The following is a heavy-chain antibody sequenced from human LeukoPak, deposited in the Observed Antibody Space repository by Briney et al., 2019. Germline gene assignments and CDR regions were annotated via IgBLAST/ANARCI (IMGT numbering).Heavy chain of an antibody. Sequence: GGSLRFSCAASGFTFSSYAMSWVRQAPGKGLEWVSAISGSGSSTYYADSVKGRFTISRDNSKNTLYLQMNSLRAEDTALYYCAKRDGYNSNPLKDWGQGTLVTVSS. V-gene: IGHV3-23*01. D-gene: IGHD5-24*01. CDR3: AKRDGYNSNPLKD. J-gene: IGHJ4*02. CDR2: ISGSGSST. CDR1: GFTFSSYA.